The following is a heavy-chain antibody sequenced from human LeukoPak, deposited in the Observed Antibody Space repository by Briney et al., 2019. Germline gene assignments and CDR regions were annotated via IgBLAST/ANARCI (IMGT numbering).Heavy chain of an antibody. CDR1: GRPIYYSEFF. CDR3: ARLPLYDYEHWIDL. Sequence: SETVSLTCTLSGRPIYYSEFFCRWIRQPPGKGLEWIGTIYYSGSTYYNQSLKSRVTVSVDTSKNQYSLKLTSVTAADTAVYACARLPLYDYEHWIDLWGQGILVTVSS. D-gene: IGHD4-17*01. V-gene: IGHV4-39*01. CDR2: IYYSGST. J-gene: IGHJ5*02.